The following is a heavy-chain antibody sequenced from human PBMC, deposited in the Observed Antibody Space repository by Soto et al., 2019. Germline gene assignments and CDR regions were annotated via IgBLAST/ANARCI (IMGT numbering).Heavy chain of an antibody. V-gene: IGHV3-30-3*01. Sequence: PGGSLRLSCAASGFTFSSYAMHWVRQAPGKGLEWVAVISYDGSNKYYADSVKGRFTISRDNSKNTLYLQMNSLRAEDTAVYYCARAVVVAARPFDYWGQGTLVTVSS. CDR1: GFTFSSYA. J-gene: IGHJ4*02. D-gene: IGHD2-15*01. CDR2: ISYDGSNK. CDR3: ARAVVVAARPFDY.